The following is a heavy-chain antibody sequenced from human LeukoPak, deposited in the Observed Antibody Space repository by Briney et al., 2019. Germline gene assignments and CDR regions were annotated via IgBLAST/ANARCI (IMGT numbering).Heavy chain of an antibody. CDR3: ATDIVVVPAATFDL. V-gene: IGHV3-23*01. J-gene: IGHJ2*01. D-gene: IGHD2-2*01. CDR2: ITYSGDNT. CDR1: GFTVGSHA. Sequence: GGSLRLSCAVSGFTVGSHAMTWVRQAPGKGLEWVSGITYSGDNTYYAGSVKGRFTISRDNSRNTLYLQMNSLRAEDTAVYYCATDIVVVPAATFDLGGRGTLVTVSS.